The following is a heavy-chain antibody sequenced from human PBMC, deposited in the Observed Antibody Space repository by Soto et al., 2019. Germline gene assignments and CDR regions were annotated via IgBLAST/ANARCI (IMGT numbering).Heavy chain of an antibody. J-gene: IGHJ4*02. Sequence: TLSLTCTVSGGSISSGGYYWSWIRQHPGKDLKWIGFMYNSGSTHYNPSLKSRVTISLDTSKNQFSLNLRSVTAADTAVYYCASMGYHYGSGSYPLDYWGQGTLVTVSS. D-gene: IGHD3-10*01. V-gene: IGHV4-31*03. CDR3: ASMGYHYGSGSYPLDY. CDR1: GGSISSGGYY. CDR2: MYNSGST.